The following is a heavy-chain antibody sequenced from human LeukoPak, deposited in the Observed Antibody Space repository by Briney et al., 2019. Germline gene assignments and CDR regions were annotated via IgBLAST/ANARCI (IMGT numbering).Heavy chain of an antibody. V-gene: IGHV3-7*05. CDR3: ARWAESNDY. CDR2: IKEDGSEK. J-gene: IGHJ4*02. CDR1: GFTFSDYY. Sequence: GGSLRLSCAASGFTFSDYYMSWVRQAPGKGLEWVANIKEDGSEKYYVDSVKGRFTISRDNAKNSLYLQMNSLRAEDTAVYYCARWAESNDYWGQGTLVTVSS.